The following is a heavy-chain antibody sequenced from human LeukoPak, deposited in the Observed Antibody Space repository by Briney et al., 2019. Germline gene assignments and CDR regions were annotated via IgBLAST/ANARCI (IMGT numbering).Heavy chain of an antibody. D-gene: IGHD3-10*01. CDR3: ARRNMVGVNFDY. CDR1: GGSISSSSSY. Sequence: SETLSLTCTVSGGSISSSSSYWGWIRQPPGKGLEWIGSIYYSGSTSYTPSLKSRVTMSVDTSKNQFSLKLSSVTAADTAVYYYARRNMVGVNFDYWGQGTLVTVSS. V-gene: IGHV4-39*01. CDR2: IYYSGST. J-gene: IGHJ4*02.